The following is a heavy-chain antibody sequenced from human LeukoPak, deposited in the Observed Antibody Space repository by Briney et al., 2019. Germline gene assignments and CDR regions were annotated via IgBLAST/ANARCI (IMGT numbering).Heavy chain of an antibody. D-gene: IGHD3/OR15-3a*01. J-gene: IGHJ4*02. V-gene: IGHV4-34*01. CDR1: GGSFSGYY. CDR2: INHSGST. Sequence: PSETLSLTCAVYGGSFSGYYWSWIRQPPGKGLEWIGEINHSGSTNYNPSLKSRVTISVDTSKNQFSLKLSSVTAADTAVYYCARWRYWTFDYWGQGTLVTVSS. CDR3: ARWRYWTFDY.